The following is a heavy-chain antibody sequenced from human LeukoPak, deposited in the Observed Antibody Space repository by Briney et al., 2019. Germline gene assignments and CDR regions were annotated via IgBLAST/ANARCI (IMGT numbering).Heavy chain of an antibody. CDR2: IKSKTDGGTT. Sequence: NTGGSLRLSCAASGFTFSNAWMSWVRQAPGKGLEWVGRIKSKTDGGTTDYAAPVKGRFTISRDDSKNTLYLQMNSLKTEDTAVYYCPTAINSSGVDGYYYYGMDVWGQGTTVTVSS. J-gene: IGHJ6*02. CDR3: PTAINSSGVDGYYYYGMDV. D-gene: IGHD6-19*01. V-gene: IGHV3-15*01. CDR1: GFTFSNAW.